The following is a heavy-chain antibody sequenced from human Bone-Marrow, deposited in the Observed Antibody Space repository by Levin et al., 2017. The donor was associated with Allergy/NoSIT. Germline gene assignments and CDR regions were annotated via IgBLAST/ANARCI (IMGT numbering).Heavy chain of an antibody. J-gene: IGHJ4*02. CDR3: ARSKSEYDILPDY. CDR1: GGSISSYY. D-gene: IGHD3-9*01. CDR2: IYYSGST. V-gene: IGHV4-59*01. Sequence: SETLSLTCTVSGGSISSYYWSWIRQPPGKGLEWIGYIYYSGSTNYNPSLKSRVTISVDTSKNQFSLKLSSVTAADTAVYYCARSKSEYDILPDYWGQGTLVTVSS.